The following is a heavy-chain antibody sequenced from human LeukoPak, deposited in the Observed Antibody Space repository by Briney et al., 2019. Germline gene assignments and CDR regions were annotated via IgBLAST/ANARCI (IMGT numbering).Heavy chain of an antibody. CDR3: ARAPMAITTSAFPDAFDF. CDR2: VSYSGGT. J-gene: IGHJ3*01. V-gene: IGHV4-59*02. CDR1: GDSVSGHY. Sequence: SETLSLTWTVSGDSVSGHYWSWIRQTPGKGLEWIGYVSYSGGTNYNPSLKRRVSISLDTSKNQFSLKLSSPAAADPAVYYCARAPMAITTSAFPDAFDFWGQGTMVTVSS. D-gene: IGHD5-12*01.